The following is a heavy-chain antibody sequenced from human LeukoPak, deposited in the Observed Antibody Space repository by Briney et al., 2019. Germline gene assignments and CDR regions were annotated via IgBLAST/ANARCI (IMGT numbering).Heavy chain of an antibody. V-gene: IGHV3-23*01. J-gene: IGHJ4*02. D-gene: IGHD6-13*01. CDR1: GFTFSSYA. Sequence: PGGSLRLSCAASGFTFSSYAMSWVRQAPGKGLEWVSAISGSGGSTYYADSVKGRFTISRDNSKNTLYLQMNSLRAEDTAVYYCAGHGNSWSNFDYWGQGTLVTVSS. CDR2: ISGSGGST. CDR3: AGHGNSWSNFDY.